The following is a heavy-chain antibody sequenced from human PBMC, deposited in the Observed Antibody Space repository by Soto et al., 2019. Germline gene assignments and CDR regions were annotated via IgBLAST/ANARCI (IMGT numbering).Heavy chain of an antibody. V-gene: IGHV1-46*01. J-gene: IGHJ4*02. Sequence: QVQLIQFGAEVKKPGASVKVSCRASGYTFTKFHIHWVRQAPGQGLEWMGMIDPSGGVTRDAQRFQGRITMHSDTSTCSVYMELRGLTSEDTAMYYCARDVLGHDNYATIRHYFDHWGPGPLVTVSS. CDR2: IDPSGGVT. CDR1: GYTFTKFH. D-gene: IGHD2-21*01. CDR3: ARDVLGHDNYATIRHYFDH.